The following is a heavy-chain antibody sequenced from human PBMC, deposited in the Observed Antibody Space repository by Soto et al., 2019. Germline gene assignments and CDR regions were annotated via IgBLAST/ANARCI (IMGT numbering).Heavy chain of an antibody. CDR1: GGSISSSSYY. CDR3: ARGRTMANFDY. J-gene: IGHJ4*02. Sequence: SETLSLTCTVSGGSISSSSYYWGWIRQSPGEGLEWIGNIYYSGSTYYNSSLKSRVTISVDTSKNQFSLKLSSVTAADTAVYYCARGRTMANFDYWGQGTLVTVSS. D-gene: IGHD3-10*01. V-gene: IGHV4-39*01. CDR2: IYYSGST.